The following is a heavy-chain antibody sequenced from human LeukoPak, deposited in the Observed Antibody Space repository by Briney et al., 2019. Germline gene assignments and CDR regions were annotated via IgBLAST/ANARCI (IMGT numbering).Heavy chain of an antibody. D-gene: IGHD2-2*01. J-gene: IGHJ5*02. CDR2: IIPIFGTA. V-gene: IGHV1-69*05. CDR1: GGTFSSYA. CDR3: ARDVTQYCSSTSCYRGWFDP. Sequence: SVKVSCKASGGTFSSYAISCVRQAPGQGLEWMGGIIPIFGTANYAQRFQGRVTITTDESTSTAYMELSSLRSEDTAVYYCARDVTQYCSSTSCYRGWFDPWGQGTLVTVSS.